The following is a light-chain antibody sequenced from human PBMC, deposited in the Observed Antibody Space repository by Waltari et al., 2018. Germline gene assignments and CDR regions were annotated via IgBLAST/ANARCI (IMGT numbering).Light chain of an antibody. CDR3: MQATQQRT. V-gene: IGKV2-24*01. J-gene: IGKJ1*01. CDR1: QSLLHSDGNTY. CDR2: KIS. Sequence: DTVLTQTPLALPVPLGQSSSISSRSSQSLLHSDGNTYLGWLHKRPGQPPRLLIYKISNRFSGVPDRFGGSGAGTYFTLKISAVEAEDVGVYYCMQATQQRTLGQGTRVEIK.